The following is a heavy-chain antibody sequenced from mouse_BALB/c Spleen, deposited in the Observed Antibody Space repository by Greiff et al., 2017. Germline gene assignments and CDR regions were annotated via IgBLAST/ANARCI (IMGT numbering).Heavy chain of an antibody. V-gene: IGHV1-69*02. CDR2: IDPSDSET. CDR1: GYTFTSYW. J-gene: IGHJ2*01. CDR3: ARSGYGNTFDC. Sequence: QVQLQQPGAELVKPGAPVKLSCKASGYTFTSYWMNWVKQRPGRGLEWIGRIDPSDSETHYNQKFKDKATLTVDKSSSTAYIQLSSLTSEDSAVYYCARSGYGNTFDCWGRGTTPTVTA. D-gene: IGHD2-1*01.